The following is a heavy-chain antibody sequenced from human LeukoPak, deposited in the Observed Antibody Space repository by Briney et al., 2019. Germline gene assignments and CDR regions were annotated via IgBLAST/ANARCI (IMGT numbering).Heavy chain of an antibody. Sequence: PSQTLSLTCTVSGASISSGSYYWSWIRQPAGKGLEWIGRIYISGTTNYSPSLKSRVTISIDTSKNQFSLKLSSVTAADTAVYDCAREPADPGHKVGPDVVGCMDVWGSGTTVTVSS. D-gene: IGHD1-26*01. V-gene: IGHV4-61*02. CDR3: AREPADPGHKVGPDVVGCMDV. CDR1: GASISSGSYY. CDR2: IYISGTT. J-gene: IGHJ6*03.